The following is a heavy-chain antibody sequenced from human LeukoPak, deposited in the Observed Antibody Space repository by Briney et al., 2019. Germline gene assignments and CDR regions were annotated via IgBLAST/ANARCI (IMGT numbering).Heavy chain of an antibody. D-gene: IGHD2-15*01. Sequence: GGSLRLSRAASGFTFSSYWMNWVRQAPGKGLEWVANIKEDGSEKYYVDSVKGRFTISRDNAKNSLYLQMNSLRAEDTALYYCARDTQEGGSDIWGQGTMVTVSS. CDR2: IKEDGSEK. CDR3: ARDTQEGGSDI. V-gene: IGHV3-7*01. J-gene: IGHJ3*02. CDR1: GFTFSSYW.